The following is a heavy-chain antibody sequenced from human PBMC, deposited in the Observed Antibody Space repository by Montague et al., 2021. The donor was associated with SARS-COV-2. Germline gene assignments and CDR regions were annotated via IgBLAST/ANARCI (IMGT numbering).Heavy chain of an antibody. V-gene: IGHV4-59*01. CDR1: GGSINSYY. D-gene: IGHD1-26*01. CDR3: ARTPYSRPLPDY. Sequence: SETLSLTCTVSGGSINSYYWSWIRQPPGKGLEWIGYIYYSGSANYSPSFKSRVTISVDTSKDQFSLRLSSVTAADTAVYYCARTPYSRPLPDYWGQGAQVTVSS. CDR2: IYYSGSA. J-gene: IGHJ4*02.